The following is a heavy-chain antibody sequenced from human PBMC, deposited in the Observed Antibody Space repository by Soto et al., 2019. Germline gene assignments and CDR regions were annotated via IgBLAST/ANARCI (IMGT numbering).Heavy chain of an antibody. Sequence: QVQLVQSGAEVKKPGSSVKVSCKASGGTFSSYAISWVRQAPGQGLEWMGGIIPIFGTANYAQKFQGRVTINGDESTSTAYMELSSLRSEVTAVDYCARGGGRASIVYYGMDVWGQGTTVTVSS. CDR1: GGTFSSYA. J-gene: IGHJ6*02. CDR3: ARGGGRASIVYYGMDV. D-gene: IGHD3-16*01. CDR2: IIPIFGTA. V-gene: IGHV1-69*01.